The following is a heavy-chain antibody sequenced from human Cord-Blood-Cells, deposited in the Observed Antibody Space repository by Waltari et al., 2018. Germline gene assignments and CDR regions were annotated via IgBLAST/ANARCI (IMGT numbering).Heavy chain of an antibody. Sequence: QVQLQESGPGLVKPSETLSLTCAVSGYSISSGYYWGWTRQPPGKGLEWIGSIYHSGSTYSNPSLKGRVTISVDTSKDQFSLKLSSVTAADTAVYYCAKDLLDNWNYYGMDVWGQGTTVTVSS. CDR2: IYHSGST. CDR3: AKDLLDNWNYYGMDV. CDR1: GYSISSGYY. V-gene: IGHV4-38-2*02. J-gene: IGHJ6*02. D-gene: IGHD1-1*01.